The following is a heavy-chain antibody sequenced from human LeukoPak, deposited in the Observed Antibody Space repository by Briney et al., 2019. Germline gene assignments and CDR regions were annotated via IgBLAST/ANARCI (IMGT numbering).Heavy chain of an antibody. CDR3: ARDRGYCSSTSCPYYYYGMDV. V-gene: IGHV3-30-3*01. CDR1: GFTFSSYA. CDR2: ISYDGSNK. J-gene: IGHJ6*02. Sequence: GGSLRLSCAASGFTFSSYAMHWVRQAPGKGLEWVAVISYDGSNKYYADSVKGRFTISGDNSKNTLYLQMNSLRAEDTAVYYCARDRGYCSSTSCPYYYYGMDVWGQGTTVTVSS. D-gene: IGHD2-2*01.